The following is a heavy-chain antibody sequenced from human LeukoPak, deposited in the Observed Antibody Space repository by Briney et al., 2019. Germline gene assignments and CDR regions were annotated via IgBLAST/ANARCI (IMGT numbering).Heavy chain of an antibody. J-gene: IGHJ5*02. CDR3: ASYVLGPNWFDP. CDR2: INPSGGST. D-gene: IGHD3-3*02. CDR1: GYTFTSYY. V-gene: IGHV1-46*01. Sequence: GASVKVSCKASGYTFTSYYMHWVRQAPGQGLEWMGIINPSGGSTSYAQKFQGRVTMTRDMSTSTVYMELSSLRSEDTAVYYCASYVLGPNWFDPWGQGTLVTVSS.